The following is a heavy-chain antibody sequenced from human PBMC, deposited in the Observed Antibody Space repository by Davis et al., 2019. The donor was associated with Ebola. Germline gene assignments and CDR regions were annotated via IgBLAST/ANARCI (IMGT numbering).Heavy chain of an antibody. Sequence: ASVKVSCKASGYTFTNYDMNWVRQAPGQGLEWMGWISAYNGNTNYAQKLQGRVTMTTDTSTSTAYMELRSLRSDDTAVYYCARDTVSTRGSYYYYYYGMDVWGQGTTVTVSS. CDR2: ISAYNGNT. CDR3: ARDTVSTRGSYYYYYYGMDV. CDR1: GYTFTNYD. D-gene: IGHD1-26*01. J-gene: IGHJ6*02. V-gene: IGHV1-18*01.